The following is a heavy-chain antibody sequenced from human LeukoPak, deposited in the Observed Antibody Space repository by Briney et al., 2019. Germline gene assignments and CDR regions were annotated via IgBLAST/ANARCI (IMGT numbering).Heavy chain of an antibody. Sequence: KPSETLSLTCTVSGGSISSGGYYWSWIRQPPGKALEWIGSIYYSGSTNYDPSLKSRVTISVDTSKNQFSLKLNSVTAADTAVYYCARGRWLQLPDLWGRGTLVTVSS. CDR2: IYYSGST. V-gene: IGHV4-61*08. D-gene: IGHD6-19*01. CDR1: GGSISSGGYY. CDR3: ARGRWLQLPDL. J-gene: IGHJ5*02.